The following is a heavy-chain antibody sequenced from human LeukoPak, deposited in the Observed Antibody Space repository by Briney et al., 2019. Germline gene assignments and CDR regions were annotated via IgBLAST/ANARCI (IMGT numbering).Heavy chain of an antibody. J-gene: IGHJ4*02. CDR2: ISSSGSTI. D-gene: IGHD6-6*01. CDR1: GFPFSDYY. CDR3: ARRHVEYTSSSDPYYFDY. Sequence: GSLRLSCAASGFPFSDYYMSWIRQAPGKGLEWVSYISSSGSTIYYADSVKGRFTISRDNAKNSLYLQMNSLRAEDTAVYYCARRHVEYTSSSDPYYFDYWGQGTLVTVSS. V-gene: IGHV3-11*01.